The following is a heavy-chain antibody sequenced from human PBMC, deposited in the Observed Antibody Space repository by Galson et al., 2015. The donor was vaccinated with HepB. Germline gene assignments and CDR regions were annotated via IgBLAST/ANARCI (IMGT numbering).Heavy chain of an antibody. CDR3: TVETDFEKITSDI. J-gene: IGHJ4*01. D-gene: IGHD1-14*01. CDR1: GFTFSAYS. V-gene: IGHV3-21*01. Sequence: SLRLSCAASGFTFSAYSMNWVRQAPGKGLEWVSSISSRGDHIFYADSLKGRFTISRDNAKNSLYLQMVSLRAEDTAVYYCTVETDFEKITSDIWGRGTLVTVSS. CDR2: ISSRGDHI.